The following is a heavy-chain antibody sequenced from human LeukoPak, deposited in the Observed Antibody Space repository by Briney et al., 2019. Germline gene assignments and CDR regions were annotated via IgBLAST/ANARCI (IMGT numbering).Heavy chain of an antibody. V-gene: IGHV1-2*02. J-gene: IGHJ5*02. Sequence: ASVKVSCKASGYTFTGYYMHWVRQAPGQGLEWMGCINPNSGGTNYAQKFQGRVTMTRDTSISTAYMELSRLRSDDTAVYYCAWTYSSSSPWFDPWGQGTLVTVSS. CDR2: INPNSGGT. CDR3: AWTYSSSSPWFDP. CDR1: GYTFTGYY. D-gene: IGHD6-6*01.